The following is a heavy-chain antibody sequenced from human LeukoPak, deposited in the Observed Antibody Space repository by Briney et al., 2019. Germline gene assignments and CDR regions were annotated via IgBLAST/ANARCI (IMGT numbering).Heavy chain of an antibody. V-gene: IGHV4-59*01. CDR2: IYYSGST. CDR1: GGSISSYY. J-gene: IGHJ4*02. CDR3: ARVGVGATRANFDY. Sequence: SETLSLTCTVSGGSISSYYWSWIRQPPGKGLEWIGYIYYSGSTNYNPSLKSRVTISVDTSKNQFSLKLSSVTAADMAVYYCARVGVGATRANFDYWGQGTLVTVSS. D-gene: IGHD1-26*01.